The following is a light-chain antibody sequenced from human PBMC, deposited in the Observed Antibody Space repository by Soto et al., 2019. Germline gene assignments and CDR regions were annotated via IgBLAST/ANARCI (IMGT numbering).Light chain of an antibody. Sequence: QSALTQPASVSGSPGQSITISCTGTSSDVCAYNFVSWHQQHPGKAPKLMIYNVYDRPSGISYRFSCSKSGNTASLTISGLQGEDEADYYCSAYTVSRTYVFGTGTKVTVL. CDR2: NVY. CDR3: SAYTVSRTYV. CDR1: SSDVCAYNF. V-gene: IGLV2-14*03. J-gene: IGLJ1*01.